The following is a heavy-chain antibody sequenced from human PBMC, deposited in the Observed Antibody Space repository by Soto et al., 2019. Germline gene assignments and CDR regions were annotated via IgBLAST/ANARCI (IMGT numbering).Heavy chain of an antibody. J-gene: IGHJ4*02. D-gene: IGHD3-10*01. CDR2: INPIIRMS. CDR1: GDTFNFYS. CDR3: ATSYGSGYRAFDS. V-gene: IGHV1-69*02. Sequence: QVQLVQSGADVQRPGSSVRVSCKASGDTFNFYSINWVRQAPGLGLQWMGRINPIIRMSNYAPRFQGRVTMTADKSTSTAYMELSSLRSEDTAMYYCATSYGSGYRAFDSWGQGALVTVSS.